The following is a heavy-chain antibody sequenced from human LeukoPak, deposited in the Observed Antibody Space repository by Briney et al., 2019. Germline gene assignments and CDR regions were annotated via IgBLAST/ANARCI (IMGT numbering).Heavy chain of an antibody. CDR3: SRDGPLYYDILTALDY. J-gene: IGHJ4*02. D-gene: IGHD3-9*01. CDR1: GFNFQIYA. CDR2: ISYGGDNK. Sequence: PGTSLRLSCAASGFNFQIYAMHWVRQAPGKGLEWVAIISYGGDNKYYADSVKGRFTISRDNSKSMLYLQMNGLRPEDTAVYYCSRDGPLYYDILTALDYWGQGTVVSVSS. V-gene: IGHV3-30*04.